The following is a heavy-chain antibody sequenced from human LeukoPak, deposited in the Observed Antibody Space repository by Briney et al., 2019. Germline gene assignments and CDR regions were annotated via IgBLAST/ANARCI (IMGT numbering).Heavy chain of an antibody. V-gene: IGHV3-23*01. CDR3: AIDPLDSNAF. J-gene: IGHJ4*02. D-gene: IGHD3-22*01. CDR1: GFIFSNYA. CDR2: ISGSDGHI. Sequence: PGGSLRLFCAASGFIFSNYAMSWVRQAPGRGLEGVSIISGSDGHIYYADSVKGRFTISRDNSMNTLYLRMNSLRVEDTAAYYCAIDPLDSNAFWGQGTLVTVSS.